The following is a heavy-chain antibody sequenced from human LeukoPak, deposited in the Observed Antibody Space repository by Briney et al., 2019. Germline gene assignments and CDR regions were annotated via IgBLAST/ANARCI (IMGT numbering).Heavy chain of an antibody. J-gene: IGHJ4*02. CDR2: ISGSGVGT. V-gene: IGHV3-23*01. D-gene: IGHD1-26*01. CDR1: GFTFRSYG. CDR3: ARDRSVGATFFDY. Sequence: PGGTLRLSCAASGFTFRSYGMTWVRQAPGKGLEWVSAISGSGVGTYYADSVKGRFTISRDNSKNTLYLQMNSLRAEDTAVYYCARDRSVGATFFDYWGQGTLVTVSS.